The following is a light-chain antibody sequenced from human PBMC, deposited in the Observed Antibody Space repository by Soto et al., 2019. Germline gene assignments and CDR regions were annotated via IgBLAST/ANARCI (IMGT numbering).Light chain of an antibody. CDR2: GAS. V-gene: IGKV3-15*01. CDR3: QQYNNWPPWT. CDR1: ESVSGN. J-gene: IGKJ1*01. Sequence: EIVMTQSPAILSVSTGETATLSCRASESVSGNLVWYQQKPGQAPRLLIYGASTRATGIPARFSGSGFGTEFTLTISSLQSEDFAVYFCQQYNNWPPWTFGQGTKVDIK.